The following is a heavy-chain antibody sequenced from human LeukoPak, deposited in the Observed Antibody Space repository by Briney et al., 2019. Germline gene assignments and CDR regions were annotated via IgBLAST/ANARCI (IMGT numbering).Heavy chain of an antibody. CDR3: ARDQRLILEWLSSSRYGMDV. V-gene: IGHV1-69*06. J-gene: IGHJ6*02. CDR1: GGTFSSYA. CDR2: IIPIFGTA. D-gene: IGHD3-3*01. Sequence: VASVKVSCKASGGTFSSYAISWVRQAPGQGLEWMGGIIPIFGTANYAQKFQGRVTITADKSTSTAYMELSSLRSEDTAVYYCARDQRLILEWLSSSRYGMDVWGQGTTVTVSS.